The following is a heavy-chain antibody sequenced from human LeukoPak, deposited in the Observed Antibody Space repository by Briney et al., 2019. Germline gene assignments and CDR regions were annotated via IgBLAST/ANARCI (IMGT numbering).Heavy chain of an antibody. CDR3: ARIERSSYSLGFDY. V-gene: IGHV4-31*03. Sequence: PSQTLSLTCTVSGGSISSGGYYWSWIRQHPGKGLEWIGHIYYSGTSFYNPSLTSRVTISVDTSKNQFSLKLTSVNEADTAVYYCARIERSSYSLGFDYWGQGTLVTVSS. CDR2: IYYSGTS. D-gene: IGHD6-6*01. J-gene: IGHJ4*02. CDR1: GGSISSGGYY.